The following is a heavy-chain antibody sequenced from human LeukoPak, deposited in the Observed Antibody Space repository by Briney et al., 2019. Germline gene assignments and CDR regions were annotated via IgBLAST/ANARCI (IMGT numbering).Heavy chain of an antibody. CDR3: ARGASGWYAPTFDY. CDR1: GGSISSYY. V-gene: IGHV4-4*07. CDR2: IYTSGST. Sequence: SETLSLTCTVSGGSISSYYWSWIRQPAGKGLEWIGRIYTSGSTNYNPSLKSRVTMSVDTSKNQFSLKLNSVTAADTAVYFCARGASGWYAPTFDYWGQGTPITVSS. D-gene: IGHD6-19*01. J-gene: IGHJ4*02.